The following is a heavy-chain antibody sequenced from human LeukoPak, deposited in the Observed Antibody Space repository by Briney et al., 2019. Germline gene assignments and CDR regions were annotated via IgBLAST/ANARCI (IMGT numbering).Heavy chain of an antibody. CDR2: VSYSGST. CDR3: ARDRPYYFGSGNYYSFDI. CDR1: GGSISGYH. J-gene: IGHJ4*02. V-gene: IGHV4-59*01. D-gene: IGHD3-10*01. Sequence: PSETLSLTCTVSGGSISGYHWSWIRQPPGKGLEWIGSVSYSGSTNYNPSLKTRVTISVDTSKIQFSLKLGSVAAADTAVYYCARDRPYYFGSGNYYSFDIWGQGTLVTVSS.